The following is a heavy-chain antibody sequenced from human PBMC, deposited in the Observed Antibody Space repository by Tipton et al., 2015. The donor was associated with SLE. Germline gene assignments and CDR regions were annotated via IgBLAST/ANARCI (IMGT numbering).Heavy chain of an antibody. Sequence: TLSLTCTVSAGSVSSFYWSWIRQPPGKELEWIGYIFYSGNTKENPSLQSRVTISVDTSKNQLSLNLNPVTAADTAVYYCARQSEYSSWTGFWFDPWGQGTLVIVSS. CDR3: ARQSEYSSWTGFWFDP. CDR1: AGSVSSFY. J-gene: IGHJ5*02. D-gene: IGHD6-6*01. V-gene: IGHV4-59*08. CDR2: IFYSGNT.